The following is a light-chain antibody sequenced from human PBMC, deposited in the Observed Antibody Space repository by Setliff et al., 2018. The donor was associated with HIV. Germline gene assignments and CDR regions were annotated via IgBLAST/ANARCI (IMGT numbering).Light chain of an antibody. V-gene: IGLV7-46*01. CDR1: TGAVTSGHY. CDR3: LLSYSDAYV. J-gene: IGLJ1*01. CDR2: ETS. Sequence: QAVVTQEPSLTVSPGGTVTLTCGSTTGAVTSGHYPYWFQQKPGQAPRTLIYETSKRHSWTPARFSGSLLGGKAALTLSGAQPEDEAEYYCLLSYSDAYVFGTGTKV.